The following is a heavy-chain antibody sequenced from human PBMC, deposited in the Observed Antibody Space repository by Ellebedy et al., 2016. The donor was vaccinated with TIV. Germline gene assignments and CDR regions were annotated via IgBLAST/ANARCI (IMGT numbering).Heavy chain of an antibody. CDR3: ARVEGYCSSTSCPFDY. J-gene: IGHJ4*02. D-gene: IGHD2-2*01. CDR2: IYYSGST. CDR1: GGSISSHY. V-gene: IGHV4-59*11. Sequence: SETLSLTXTVSGGSISSHYWSWIRQPPGKGLEWIGYIYYSGSTNYNPSLKSRVTISVDTSKNQFSLKLSSVTAADTAVYYCARVEGYCSSTSCPFDYWGQGTLVTVSS.